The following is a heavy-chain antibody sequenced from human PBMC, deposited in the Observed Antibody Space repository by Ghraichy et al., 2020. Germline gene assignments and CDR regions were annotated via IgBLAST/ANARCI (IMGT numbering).Heavy chain of an antibody. D-gene: IGHD5-18*01. CDR2: IYSGGST. J-gene: IGHJ4*02. Sequence: GESLNISCAASGFTVSSNYMSWVRQAPGKGLEWVSVIYSGGSTYYADSVKGRFTISRDNSKNTLYLQMNSLRAEDTAVYYCARGGGGYSYGTTRSFDYWGQGTLVTVSS. CDR1: GFTVSSNY. CDR3: ARGGGGYSYGTTRSFDY. V-gene: IGHV3-53*01.